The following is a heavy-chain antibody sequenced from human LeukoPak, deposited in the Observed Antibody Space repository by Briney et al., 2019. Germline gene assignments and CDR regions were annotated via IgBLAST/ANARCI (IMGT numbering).Heavy chain of an antibody. J-gene: IGHJ4*02. V-gene: IGHV4-39*07. CDR2: IYYSGST. D-gene: IGHD6-13*01. CDR3: ARDRQQLVRGDYFDY. CDR1: GGSISSGSYY. Sequence: SVTLSLTCTISGGSISSGSYYWVWIRQPPGKGLEWIGSIYYSGSTYYNPSLKSRVTISVDTSKNQFSLKLSSVTAADTAVYYCARDRQQLVRGDYFDYWGQGTLVTVSS.